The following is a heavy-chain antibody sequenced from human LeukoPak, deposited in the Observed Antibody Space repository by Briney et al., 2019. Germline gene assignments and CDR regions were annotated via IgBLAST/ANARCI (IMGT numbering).Heavy chain of an antibody. J-gene: IGHJ4*02. CDR2: ISGSGGST. D-gene: IGHD4-23*01. Sequence: PGGSLRLSCAASGFTFSSYAMSWVRQAPGKGLEWVSAISGSGGSTFYADSVKGRFTISRDNSKNTLYLQMNSLRAEDTAVYYCAKGPTNGNSPFDYWGQGTLVTVSS. V-gene: IGHV3-23*01. CDR3: AKGPTNGNSPFDY. CDR1: GFTFSSYA.